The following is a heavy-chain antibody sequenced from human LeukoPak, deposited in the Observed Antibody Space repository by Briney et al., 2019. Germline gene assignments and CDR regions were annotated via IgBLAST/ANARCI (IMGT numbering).Heavy chain of an antibody. Sequence: GGSLRLSCAASGFTFSNYPMRWLRRAPGKGLEWVSAFGAGTGAITLYADSVKGRFTISRDDSKSTLYLQMNSLRGEDTAVYYCAKNYESGRGVPYAMDVWGQGTTVTVSS. CDR1: GFTFSNYP. D-gene: IGHD3-10*01. CDR2: FGAGTGAIT. V-gene: IGHV3-23*01. J-gene: IGHJ6*02. CDR3: AKNYESGRGVPYAMDV.